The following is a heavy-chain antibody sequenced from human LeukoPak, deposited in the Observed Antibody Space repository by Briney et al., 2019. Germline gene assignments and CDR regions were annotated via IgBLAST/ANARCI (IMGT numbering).Heavy chain of an antibody. V-gene: IGHV3-21*01. D-gene: IGHD6-13*01. CDR1: GFTFSSYS. CDR2: ISSSSSYI. J-gene: IGHJ4*02. CDR3: ARVRWYSSSYIDY. Sequence: KAGGSLRLSCAASGFTFSSYSMNWVRQAPGKGLEWVSSISSSSSYIYYADSVKGRFTISRDNAKDSLYLQMNSLRAEGTAVYYCARVRWYSSSYIDYWGQGTLVTVSS.